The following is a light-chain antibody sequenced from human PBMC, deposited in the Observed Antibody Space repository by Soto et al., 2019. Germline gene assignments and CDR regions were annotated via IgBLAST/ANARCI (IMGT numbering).Light chain of an antibody. CDR2: GGS. CDR1: SSDVGSYNL. Sequence: QSVLTQPASVSGSPGQSITISCTGTSSDVGSYNLVSWYQQYPGKAPKLMIYGGSKRPSGVSNRFSGSKSGNTASLTISGLQAEDEADYYCCSYAGSSTFYVFGTGTKVTVL. V-gene: IGLV2-23*01. CDR3: CSYAGSSTFYV. J-gene: IGLJ1*01.